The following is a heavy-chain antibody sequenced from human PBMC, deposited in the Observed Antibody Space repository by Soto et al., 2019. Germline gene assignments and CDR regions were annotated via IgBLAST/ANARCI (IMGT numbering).Heavy chain of an antibody. J-gene: IGHJ6*03. CDR3: VRATAARQRDYSYHYYLHI. Sequence: GASVKVSCKASGYTFINYYIHWVRQAPGQGLEWMGVINPDGGSTVYAQKFQGRGTLTRDTSTSTVYVELSSLRSDDTAVYFCVRATAARQRDYSYHYYLHIWGKGTTVTVSS. CDR1: GYTFINYY. V-gene: IGHV1-46*03. D-gene: IGHD6-6*01. CDR2: INPDGGST.